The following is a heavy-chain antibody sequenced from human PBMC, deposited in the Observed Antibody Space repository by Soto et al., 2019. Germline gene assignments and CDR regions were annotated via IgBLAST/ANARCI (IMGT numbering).Heavy chain of an antibody. Sequence: PSETLSLTCAVSGGSISSGAFYWSWIRQPPGKGLEWIGEINHSGSTNYNPSLKSRVTISVDTSKNQFSLKLSSVTAADTAVYYCARGESPESPCSGGSCYSSRGWFDPWGQGTLVTVSS. CDR1: GGSISSGAFY. CDR2: INHSGST. CDR3: ARGESPESPCSGGSCYSSRGWFDP. V-gene: IGHV4-34*01. D-gene: IGHD2-15*01. J-gene: IGHJ5*02.